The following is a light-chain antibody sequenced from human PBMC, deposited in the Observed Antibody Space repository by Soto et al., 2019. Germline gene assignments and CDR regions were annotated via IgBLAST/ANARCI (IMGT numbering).Light chain of an antibody. J-gene: IGKJ1*01. CDR1: QSVDSK. V-gene: IGKV3-15*01. CDR2: GAS. CDR3: QHYSTWLWT. Sequence: EIVMTQSPATLSVSPGERATLSCRASQSVDSKLAWYQQKPGQGPRLLIYGASSRATGIPARFSGSGSGTEFTLTSSSLQSEDFAVDYCQHYSTWLWTFGQRTKVEIK.